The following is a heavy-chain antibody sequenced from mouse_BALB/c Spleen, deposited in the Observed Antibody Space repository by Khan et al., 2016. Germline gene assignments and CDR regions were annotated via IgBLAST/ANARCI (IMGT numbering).Heavy chain of an antibody. V-gene: IGHV3-6*02. CDR1: GYSITSGYY. Sequence: EVQLQESGPGLVKPSQSLSLTCSVTGYSITSGYYWNWIRQFPGNKLEWMGYISYDGSNNYNPSLKNRISITRDPSKNQFFLKLNSVTTEDTATYYCARKNYGRSWYFDVWGAGTTVTVSS. CDR2: ISYDGSN. J-gene: IGHJ1*01. D-gene: IGHD1-1*01. CDR3: ARKNYGRSWYFDV.